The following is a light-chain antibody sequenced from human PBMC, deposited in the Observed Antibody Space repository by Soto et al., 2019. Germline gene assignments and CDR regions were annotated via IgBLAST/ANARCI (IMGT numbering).Light chain of an antibody. Sequence: NFMLTQPHSVSESPGKTVTISCTRSSGSIASNYVQWYQQRPGSAPTTVIYEDNQRPSGVPDRFSGSIDSSSNSASLTISGLKTEDEAYYYCQSYDSSNDVVFGGGTQLTVL. V-gene: IGLV6-57*04. CDR2: EDN. CDR1: SGSIASNY. CDR3: QSYDSSNDVV. J-gene: IGLJ2*01.